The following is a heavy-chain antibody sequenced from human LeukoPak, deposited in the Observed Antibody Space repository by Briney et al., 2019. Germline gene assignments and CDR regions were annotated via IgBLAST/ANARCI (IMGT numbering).Heavy chain of an antibody. D-gene: IGHD3-16*01. CDR1: GFTFSDYY. V-gene: IGHV3-11*01. CDR3: ARNNELYYDYVWETDKKNYYYHMDV. Sequence: GGSLRLSCTASGFTFSDYYRSWIRQAPGKGREWVSYISGDVNTIDYEDSVRGRFTISRYNAKNSLYLQMNSLRANDRAVYYCARNNELYYDYVWETDKKNYYYHMDVWGKGTPVTIS. J-gene: IGHJ6*03. CDR2: ISGDVNTI.